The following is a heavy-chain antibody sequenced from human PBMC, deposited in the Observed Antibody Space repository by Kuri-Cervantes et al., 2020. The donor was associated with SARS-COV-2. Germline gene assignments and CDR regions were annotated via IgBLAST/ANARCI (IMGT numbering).Heavy chain of an antibody. J-gene: IGHJ5*02. V-gene: IGHV1-18*01. CDR2: ISGYSGNT. Sequence: ASVKVSCKTSGYTFTSFGTTWVRQAPGQGLEWLGWISGYSGNTDYAQRVQDRLILTRDISTSTAYMELKSLRSDDSAVYFCARSGDCSSTSCYSLHGRNWFDPWGQGTLVTVSS. D-gene: IGHD2-2*02. CDR1: GYTFTSFG. CDR3: ARSGDCSSTSCYSLHGRNWFDP.